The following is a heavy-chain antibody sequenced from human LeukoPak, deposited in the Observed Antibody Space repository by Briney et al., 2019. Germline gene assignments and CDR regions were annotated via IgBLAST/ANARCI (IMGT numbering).Heavy chain of an antibody. CDR3: ARQDRIANFDY. D-gene: IGHD6-13*01. Sequence: SETLSLTCTVSGGSISSSSYYWGWIRQPPGKGLEWIGSIYYSGSTYYNPSLKSRVTICVDTSKNQFSLKLSSVTAADTAVYYCARQDRIANFDYWGQGTLVTVSS. V-gene: IGHV4-39*01. J-gene: IGHJ4*02. CDR1: GGSISSSSYY. CDR2: IYYSGST.